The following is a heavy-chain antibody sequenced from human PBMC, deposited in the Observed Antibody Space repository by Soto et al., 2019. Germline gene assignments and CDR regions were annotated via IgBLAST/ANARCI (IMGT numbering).Heavy chain of an antibody. D-gene: IGHD6-13*01. Sequence: QVQLVQSGGEVKKPGASVKVSCKASGYTFSSYGISWVRQAPGQGLEWMGWISVYNGNTNYAEKFQGRVTMTTDTSTSTVYMELGSLTSDDTAVYYCARRFGYSSSYNSYYLDVWGKGTTVTVSS. V-gene: IGHV1-18*01. J-gene: IGHJ6*03. CDR3: ARRFGYSSSYNSYYLDV. CDR1: GYTFSSYG. CDR2: ISVYNGNT.